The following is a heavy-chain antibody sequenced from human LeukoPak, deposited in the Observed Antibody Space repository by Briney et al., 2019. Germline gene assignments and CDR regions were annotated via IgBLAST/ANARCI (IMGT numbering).Heavy chain of an antibody. J-gene: IGHJ4*02. Sequence: GGSLRLSCAASGFTFSSYSMNWVRQAPGKGLEWVSYISSSSTTIYYADSVKGRFTISRDNAKNTLYLQMNSLRAEDTAVYYCARSLQQLDYYFDYWGQGTLVTVSP. V-gene: IGHV3-48*01. CDR1: GFTFSSYS. CDR2: ISSSSTTI. D-gene: IGHD6-13*01. CDR3: ARSLQQLDYYFDY.